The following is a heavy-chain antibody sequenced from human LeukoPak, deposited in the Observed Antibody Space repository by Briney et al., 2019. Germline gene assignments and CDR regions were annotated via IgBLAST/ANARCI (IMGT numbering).Heavy chain of an antibody. Sequence: SVKVSFKASGGTFSSYAISWVRQAPGQGLEWMGRIIPIFGTANYAQKFQGRVTITTDESTSTAYMALSSLRSEDTAVYYCARDPLRDYVWGSYFGWGQGTLVTVSS. CDR3: ARDPLRDYVWGSYFG. CDR1: GGTFSSYA. CDR2: IIPIFGTA. V-gene: IGHV1-69*05. D-gene: IGHD3-16*01. J-gene: IGHJ4*02.